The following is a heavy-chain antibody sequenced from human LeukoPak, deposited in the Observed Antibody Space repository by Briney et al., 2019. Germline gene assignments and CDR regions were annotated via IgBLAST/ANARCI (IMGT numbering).Heavy chain of an antibody. CDR3: ATVVVSVFDY. CDR1: GFTVSSNY. J-gene: IGHJ4*02. V-gene: IGHV3-21*01. D-gene: IGHD3-22*01. CDR2: ISSSSSYI. Sequence: GGSLRLSCAAAGFTVSSNYMSWVRQAPGKGLEWVSSISSSSSYIYYADSVKGRFTISRDNAKNSLYLQMNSLRAEDTAVYYCATVVVSVFDYWGQGTLVTVSP.